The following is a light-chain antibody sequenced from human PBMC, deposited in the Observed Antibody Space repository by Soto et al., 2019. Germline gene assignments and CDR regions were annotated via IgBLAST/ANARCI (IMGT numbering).Light chain of an antibody. V-gene: IGKV1-5*01. Sequence: DIHMTQSPSTLSAAIGDRVTITFRASQGVTKWLAWYQQKPGRAPKILIYDASTLESGVPSRFSGSGSGTEFTLTLNSLQTEDFGTYYCQQYNSYSRTFGQGTKVDI. J-gene: IGKJ1*01. CDR3: QQYNSYSRT. CDR1: QGVTKW. CDR2: DAS.